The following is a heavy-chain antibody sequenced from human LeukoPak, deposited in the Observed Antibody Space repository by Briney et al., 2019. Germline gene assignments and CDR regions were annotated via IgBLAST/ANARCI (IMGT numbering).Heavy chain of an antibody. D-gene: IGHD6-13*01. V-gene: IGHV3-48*01. CDR1: GFSFSDYS. Sequence: GGSLRLSCAASGFSFSDYSMNWVRQAPGKGLEWLSYISPSGSTIYYADSVRGRFTISRDNPKNSLYLQMNSLRAEDTAVYYCAKGLRLYSSSWTAFDYWGQGTLVTVSS. CDR3: AKGLRLYSSSWTAFDY. CDR2: ISPSGSTI. J-gene: IGHJ4*02.